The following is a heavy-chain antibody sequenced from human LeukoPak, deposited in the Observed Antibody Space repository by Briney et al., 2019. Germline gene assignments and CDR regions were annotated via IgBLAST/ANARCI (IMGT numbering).Heavy chain of an antibody. CDR1: GGSISSGDYY. V-gene: IGHV4-30-4*01. CDR2: IYYSGST. CDR3: ARDIDYYDSSGYYYEGIHGFDP. Sequence: SETLSLTCTVSGGSISSGDYYWSWIRQPPGKGLEWIGYIYYSGSTYYNPSLKSRVTISVDTSKNQFSLKLSSVTAADTAMYYCARDIDYYDSSGYYYEGIHGFDPWGQGTLVTASS. J-gene: IGHJ5*02. D-gene: IGHD3-22*01.